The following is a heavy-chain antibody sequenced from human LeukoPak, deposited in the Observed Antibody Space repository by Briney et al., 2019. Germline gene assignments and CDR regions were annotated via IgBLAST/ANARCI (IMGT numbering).Heavy chain of an antibody. J-gene: IGHJ4*02. CDR2: IYTRGST. D-gene: IGHD1-7*01. CDR1: GGSISSYY. V-gene: IGHV4-4*09. CDR3: ATHADPKLDLRYTYFDY. Sequence: KPSETLSLTCTVSGGSISSYYWSWVRQPPGKGLEWIGYIYTRGSTNYKPSLKSRVTISVAPSNTPFSLKLSSVPAADPAVYYCATHADPKLDLRYTYFDYWGQGTLVTVSS.